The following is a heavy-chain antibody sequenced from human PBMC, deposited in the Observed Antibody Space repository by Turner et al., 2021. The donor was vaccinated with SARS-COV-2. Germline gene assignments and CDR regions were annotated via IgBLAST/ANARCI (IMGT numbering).Heavy chain of an antibody. V-gene: IGHV3-9*01. CDR2: FMWDGKKI. J-gene: IGHJ6*02. Sequence: DVLLVEAGGGLVQPGRSLRLSCAASGFSFKDHAMHWVRQAPGKGLEWVSGFMWDGKKIGYADSVKGRFNRSRDNGKNSLYLEMNSLRAEDTALDFWARDLKPGGADVWGQGTMVTVSS. CDR1: GFSFKDHA. D-gene: IGHD4-17*01. CDR3: ARDLKPGGADV.